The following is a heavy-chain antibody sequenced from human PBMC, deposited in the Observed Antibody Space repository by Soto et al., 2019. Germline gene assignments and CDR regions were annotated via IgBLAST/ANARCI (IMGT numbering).Heavy chain of an antibody. CDR2: INQDGSTN. CDR3: LGSGSCG. Sequence: EAQLVESGGGLVQPGGSLRLSCAASGFSLSNYWMNWVRQVPGKGLEWVANINQDGSTNQYVDSLKGRVTISRDNAKNSVYLQRNSLRAEDAAVYFCLGSGSCGWGQGTLVTVSS. D-gene: IGHD3-10*01. J-gene: IGHJ4*02. CDR1: GFSLSNYW. V-gene: IGHV3-7*02.